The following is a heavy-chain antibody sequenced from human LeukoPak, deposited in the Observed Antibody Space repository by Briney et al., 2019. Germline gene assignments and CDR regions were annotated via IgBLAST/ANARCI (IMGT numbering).Heavy chain of an antibody. CDR1: GYTFTGYY. D-gene: IGHD6-19*01. CDR3: ARFSGIEVAGTYDYYYGMDV. CDR2: INPNSGGT. V-gene: IGHV1-2*02. J-gene: IGHJ6*02. Sequence: ASVKVSCKAFGYTFTGYYMHWVRQAAGQGGEGMGWINPNSGGTNYAQKFQGRVSMARDTSISTAYMELSRLRSDDTAVYYCARFSGIEVAGTYDYYYGMDVWGQGTTVTVSS.